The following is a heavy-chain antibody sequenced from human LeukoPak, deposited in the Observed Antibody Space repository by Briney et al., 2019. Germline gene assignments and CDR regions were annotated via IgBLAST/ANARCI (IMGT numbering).Heavy chain of an antibody. CDR3: ASLTVSPYYHYGMNV. CDR1: GFTFSSYS. J-gene: IGHJ6*02. D-gene: IGHD4-17*01. V-gene: IGHV3-48*04. CDR2: ISSSSSTI. Sequence: PGGSLRLSCAASGFTFSSYSMNWVRQAPGKGLEWVSYISSSSSTIYYADSVKGRFTISRDNAKNSLYLQMNSLRAEDTAVYYCASLTVSPYYHYGMNVWGQGTTVTVSS.